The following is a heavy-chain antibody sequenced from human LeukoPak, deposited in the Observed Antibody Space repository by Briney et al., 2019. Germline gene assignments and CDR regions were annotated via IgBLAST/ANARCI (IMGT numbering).Heavy chain of an antibody. CDR1: GGSISSYY. CDR3: ARAFSSGWYPYSIGGLWFDY. Sequence: SETLSLTCIVSGGSISSYYWSWIRQPPGKGLEWIGNIYYTGSTNYNPSLKSRVTISVDTSKNQFSLKLSSVTAADTAVYYCARAFSSGWYPYSIGGLWFDYWGQGTLVTVSS. V-gene: IGHV4-59*01. J-gene: IGHJ4*02. CDR2: IYYTGST. D-gene: IGHD6-19*01.